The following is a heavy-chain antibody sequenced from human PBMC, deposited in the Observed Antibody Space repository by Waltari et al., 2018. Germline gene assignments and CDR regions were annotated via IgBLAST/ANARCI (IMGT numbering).Heavy chain of an antibody. CDR2: ILPFFGAP. D-gene: IGHD6-13*01. CDR1: GGTFHNHA. V-gene: IGHV1-69*01. J-gene: IGHJ6*03. CDR3: ATDSAHSYTSTWQRNFYYMDV. Sequence: QVQLVQSGPEVKKPGSSVKVSCKASGGTFHNHAITWVRQAPGQGLEWMGVILPFFGAPNYAQKFQGRVTIAADQSTTTAYMELSSLTSEDTAIYYCATDSAHSYTSTWQRNFYYMDVWGKGTTVTVSS.